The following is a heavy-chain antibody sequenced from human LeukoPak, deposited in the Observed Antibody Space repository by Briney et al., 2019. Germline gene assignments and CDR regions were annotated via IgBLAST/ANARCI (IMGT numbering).Heavy chain of an antibody. CDR3: AKVAIVGATGLDY. CDR1: GFTFSSYA. V-gene: IGHV3-30*02. J-gene: IGHJ4*02. CDR2: IRYDGSNK. Sequence: PGGSLRLSCAASGFTFSSYAMSWVRQAPGKGLEWVAFIRYDGSNKYYADSVKGRFTISRDNSKNTLYLQMNSLRAEDTAVYYCAKVAIVGATGLDYWGQGTLVTVSS. D-gene: IGHD1-26*01.